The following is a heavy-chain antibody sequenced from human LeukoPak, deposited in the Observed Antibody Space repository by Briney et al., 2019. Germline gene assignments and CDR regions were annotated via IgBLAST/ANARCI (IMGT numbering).Heavy chain of an antibody. CDR2: IYYSGST. Sequence: SETLSLTCTVSGGSISSGGYYWSWIRQHPGKGLEWIGYIYYSGSTYYNPSLKSRVTISVDTSKNQFSLKLSSVTAADTAVYYCARDTRGSYYGGWFDPWGQGTLVTVSS. V-gene: IGHV4-31*03. CDR1: GGSISSGGYY. J-gene: IGHJ5*02. D-gene: IGHD1-26*01. CDR3: ARDTRGSYYGGWFDP.